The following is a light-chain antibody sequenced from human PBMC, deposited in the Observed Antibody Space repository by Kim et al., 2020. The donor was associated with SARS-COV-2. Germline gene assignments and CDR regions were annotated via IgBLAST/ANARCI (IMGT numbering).Light chain of an antibody. CDR2: EVL. Sequence: QSALTQPPSASGSPGQSVTISCTGTSSDVGGYKYVSWYQHHPGKAPKLMIYEVLKRPSGVPDRFSGSKSGNTASLTVSGLQAEDEADYYCISYAGSNKWVFGTGTEVTVL. V-gene: IGLV2-8*01. CDR1: SSDVGGYKY. CDR3: ISYAGSNKWV. J-gene: IGLJ1*01.